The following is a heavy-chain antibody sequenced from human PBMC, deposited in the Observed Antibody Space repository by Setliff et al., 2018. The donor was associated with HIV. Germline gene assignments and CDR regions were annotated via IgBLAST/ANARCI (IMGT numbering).Heavy chain of an antibody. CDR3: ASGREQGLRHAFDI. V-gene: IGHV3-30*02. Sequence: PGGSLRLSCAASGFTFSNYGIHWVRQTPAKGLQWVAFIRKDGSDKYYADSVKGRFTISRDNVKNALYLQMNSLRAEDTAVYYCASGREQGLRHAFDIWGQGAMVTVSS. J-gene: IGHJ3*02. CDR1: GFTFSNYG. CDR2: IRKDGSDK. D-gene: IGHD4-17*01.